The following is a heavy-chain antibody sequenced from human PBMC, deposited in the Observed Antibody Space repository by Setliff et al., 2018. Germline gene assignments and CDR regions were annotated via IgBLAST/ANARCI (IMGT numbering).Heavy chain of an antibody. J-gene: IGHJ4*02. CDR1: GYTFTSYG. V-gene: IGHV1-18*01. CDR3: ARDAHDYDSSENPIVDY. CDR2: INTYNGDT. Sequence: ASVKVSCKASGYTFTSYGISWVRQAPGRGLEWMAYINTYNGDTYYAQKFQGRVTMTTDTSTSTASMELGSLRSDDAAMYYCARDAHDYDSSENPIVDYWGQGTLVTVSS. D-gene: IGHD3-22*01.